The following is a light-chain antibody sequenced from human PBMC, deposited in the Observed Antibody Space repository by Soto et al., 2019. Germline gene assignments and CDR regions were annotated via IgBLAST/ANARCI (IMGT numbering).Light chain of an antibody. V-gene: IGLV1-40*01. CDR1: FSNIGAGYD. J-gene: IGLJ1*01. CDR3: QSFDSSLSTSV. CDR2: AHS. Sequence: QSVLTQPPSVSGAPGRRVTISCTGSFSNIGAGYDVHWYQQLPGAAPKLLIYAHSNRPSGVPGRFSGSRSGTSASLAITGLQAEDEADYYCQSFDSSLSTSVFGSGTKLTVL.